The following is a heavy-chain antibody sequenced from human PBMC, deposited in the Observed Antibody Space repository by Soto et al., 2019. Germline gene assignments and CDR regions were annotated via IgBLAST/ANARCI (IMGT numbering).Heavy chain of an antibody. CDR3: ARQSLQQLVPGYYYYGMDV. CDR1: GGSISSSSYY. D-gene: IGHD6-13*01. V-gene: IGHV4-39*01. CDR2: IYYSGST. J-gene: IGHJ6*02. Sequence: SETLSLTYTVSGGSISSSSYYWGWIRQPPGKGLEWIGSIYYSGSTYYNPSLKSRVTISVDTSKNQFSLKLSSVTAADTAVYYCARQSLQQLVPGYYYYGMDVWGQGTTVTVYS.